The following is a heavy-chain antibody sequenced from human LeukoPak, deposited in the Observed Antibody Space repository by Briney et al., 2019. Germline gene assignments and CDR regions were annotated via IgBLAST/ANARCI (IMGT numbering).Heavy chain of an antibody. V-gene: IGHV3-11*04. CDR2: ISNSGNTI. CDR3: DMTAGRAAATDH. Sequence: PGGSLRLSCAASGFTSRFSFSDYYMSWIRQAPGKGLEWLSFISNSGNTIHYADSVRGRFTISRDNAKNSLYLQMNSLRVDDTATYYCDMTAGRAAATDHWGPGALVTVSS. J-gene: IGHJ1*01. CDR1: GFTSRFSFSDYY.